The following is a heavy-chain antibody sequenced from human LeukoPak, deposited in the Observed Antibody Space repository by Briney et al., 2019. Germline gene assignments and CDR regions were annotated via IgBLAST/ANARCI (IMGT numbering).Heavy chain of an antibody. CDR1: GFTFSSYG. CDR3: ARYYYDSSGHYAFDI. Sequence: GGSLRLSCAASGFTFSSYGMHWVRQAPGKGLEWVAVIWYDGSNKYYADSVKGRFTISRDNSKNTLYLQMNSLRAEDTAVYYCARYYYDSSGHYAFDIWGQGTMVTVSS. V-gene: IGHV3-33*01. J-gene: IGHJ3*02. D-gene: IGHD3-22*01. CDR2: IWYDGSNK.